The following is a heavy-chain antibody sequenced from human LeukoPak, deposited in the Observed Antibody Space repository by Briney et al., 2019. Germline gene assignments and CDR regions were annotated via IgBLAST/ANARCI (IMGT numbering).Heavy chain of an antibody. CDR1: GFTFSGYG. CDR3: AKWDFDY. V-gene: IGHV3-30*18. Sequence: GRSLRLSCAASGFTFSGYGMHWVRQAPGKGLEWVAVISYDGSYKYYAGSVQGRFTISRDNSKNTLYLQMNSLRPDDTAVYYCAKWDFDYWGQGTLVTVSS. J-gene: IGHJ4*02. CDR2: ISYDGSYK.